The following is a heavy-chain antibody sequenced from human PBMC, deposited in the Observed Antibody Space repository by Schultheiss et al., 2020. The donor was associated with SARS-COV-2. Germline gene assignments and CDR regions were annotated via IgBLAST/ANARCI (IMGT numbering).Heavy chain of an antibody. D-gene: IGHD3-3*01. V-gene: IGHV1-2*06. J-gene: IGHJ6*02. CDR2: INPNSGGT. CDR1: GYTFTGYY. CDR3: ARDRVLGYDFPVDV. Sequence: ASVKVSCKASGYTFTGYYMHWVRQAPGQGLEWMGRINPNSGGTNYAQKFQGRVTMTRDTSASTAYMELSSLRSEDTAVYYCARDRVLGYDFPVDVWGQGTTVTVSS.